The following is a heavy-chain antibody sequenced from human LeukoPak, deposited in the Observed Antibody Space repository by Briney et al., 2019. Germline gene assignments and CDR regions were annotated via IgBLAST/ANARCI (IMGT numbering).Heavy chain of an antibody. V-gene: IGHV4-34*01. CDR3: ARGATISETGYFDF. Sequence: SETLSLTCAVYGGSFSRYYWSCIRQSPGKGLEWIAEIDHRGDTNYNPSVKSRVTISVDTSKNQFSLKVRSLSAADTAVYYCARGATISETGYFDFWGQGTLVTVSS. J-gene: IGHJ4*03. CDR1: GGSFSRYY. CDR2: IDHRGDT. D-gene: IGHD5-24*01.